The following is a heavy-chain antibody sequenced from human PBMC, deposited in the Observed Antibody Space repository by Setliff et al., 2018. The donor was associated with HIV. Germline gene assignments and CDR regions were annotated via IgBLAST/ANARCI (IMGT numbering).Heavy chain of an antibody. CDR2: ISVSGDKT. D-gene: IGHD3-3*01. CDR1: KLTFHGYA. J-gene: IGHJ4*02. V-gene: IGHV3-23*01. Sequence: PGGSLRLSCADPKLTFHGYAVSWVRQVPGKGLEWVSGISVSGDKTYYADSVKGRFTISRDNSNDTLFLDMKNLRVDDTAVYYCAKARFITEWPLDYWGQGALVTVSS. CDR3: AKARFITEWPLDY.